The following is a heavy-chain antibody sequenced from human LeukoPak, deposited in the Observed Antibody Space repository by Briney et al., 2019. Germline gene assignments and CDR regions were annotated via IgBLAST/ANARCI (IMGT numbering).Heavy chain of an antibody. CDR2: LYWDDDK. V-gene: IGHV2-5*02. CDR1: GFSLSTSGVG. CDR3: AHRRPSPDYYGSGSYYRCYFDY. J-gene: IGHJ4*02. Sequence: ESGPTLVKPTQTLTLTCTSTGFSLSTSGVGVGWIRQPPGKALERLALLYWDDDKPYSPSLTSSLSITKGTPKNQVVLTMTNMDPVDTATYYGAHRRPSPDYYGSGSYYRCYFDYWGQGTLVTVSS. D-gene: IGHD3-10*01.